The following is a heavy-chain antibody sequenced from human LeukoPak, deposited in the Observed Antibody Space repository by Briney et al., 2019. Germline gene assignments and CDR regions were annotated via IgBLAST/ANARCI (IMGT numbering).Heavy chain of an antibody. Sequence: GGSLRLSCAASGFTVSSNYMSWVRQAPGKGLEWVSVIYSGGSTYYADSVKGRFTISRDNSKNTLYLQMNSLRAEDTAVYDCARYYDSSGYYYVGWFDPWGQGTLVTVSS. CDR3: ARYYDSSGYYYVGWFDP. CDR2: IYSGGST. V-gene: IGHV3-53*01. CDR1: GFTVSSNY. J-gene: IGHJ5*02. D-gene: IGHD3-22*01.